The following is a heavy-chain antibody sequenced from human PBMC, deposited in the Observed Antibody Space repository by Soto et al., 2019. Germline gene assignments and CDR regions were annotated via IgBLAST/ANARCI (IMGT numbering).Heavy chain of an antibody. CDR3: ARGKPMTYYFDY. CDR1: GGSVSSGSYY. V-gene: IGHV4-61*01. Sequence: SETLSLTCTVSGGSVSSGSYYWSWIRQPPGKGLEWIGYIYYSGSTNYNPSLKSRVTISVDTSKNQFSLKLSSVTAADTAVYYCARGKPMTYYFDYWGQGTLVTVSS. CDR2: IYYSGST. J-gene: IGHJ4*02. D-gene: IGHD3-10*01.